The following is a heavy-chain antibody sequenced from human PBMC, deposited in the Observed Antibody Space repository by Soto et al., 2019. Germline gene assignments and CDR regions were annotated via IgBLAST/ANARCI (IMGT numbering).Heavy chain of an antibody. CDR2: IYHSGST. J-gene: IGHJ4*02. V-gene: IGHV4-4*02. CDR1: GASISSTTSHNW. D-gene: IGHD1-26*01. CDR3: ARMVGATLVDF. Sequence: QVHLQESGPGLVRPSGTLSLTCAVSGASISSTTSHNWWSWVRQPPGKGLEWIGEIYHSGSTTYNPPLKSRVTMSLDKATNQFSLELTSVTAADTAVYYCARMVGATLVDFWGQGTLVTVSS.